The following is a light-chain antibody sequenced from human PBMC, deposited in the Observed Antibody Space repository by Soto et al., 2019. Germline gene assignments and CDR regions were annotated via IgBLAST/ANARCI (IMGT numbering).Light chain of an antibody. CDR1: QGISNF. V-gene: IGKV1-27*01. CDR2: AAS. Sequence: DIQMTQSPSSLSASVGDRVTITCRASQGISNFLAWYQQKQGKDPKRLIYAASTLQAGVPSRFGGSGSSTDFPTTISRLPPDYVATYYCQKYTSAPRTFGQGTKVEIK. J-gene: IGKJ1*01. CDR3: QKYTSAPRT.